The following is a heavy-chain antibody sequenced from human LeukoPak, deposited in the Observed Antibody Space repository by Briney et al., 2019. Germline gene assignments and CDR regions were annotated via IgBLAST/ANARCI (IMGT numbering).Heavy chain of an antibody. J-gene: IGHJ5*02. CDR2: IYTSGST. D-gene: IGHD2-8*02. CDR1: GGSISSGSYY. CDR3: ARDHTPGGLENWFDP. Sequence: SQTLSLTCTVSGGSISSGSYYWSWIRQPAGKGLEWIGRIYTSGSTNYNPSLKSRVTISVDTSKNQFSLKLSSVTAADTAVYYCARDHTPGGLENWFDPWGRGTLVTVSS. V-gene: IGHV4-61*02.